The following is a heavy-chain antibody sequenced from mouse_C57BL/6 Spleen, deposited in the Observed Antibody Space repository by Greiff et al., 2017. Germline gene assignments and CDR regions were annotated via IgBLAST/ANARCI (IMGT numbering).Heavy chain of an antibody. D-gene: IGHD2-4*01. Sequence: QVQLQQSGAGLVKPGASVKMSCKASGYTFTTYPIEWMKQNHGKSLEWIGNFHPYNDDTKYNEQFKGKATLTVEKSSSTVYLELSRFTSDDSAVYYCSRQSTYDYCLAYWGQGTLVTVSA. CDR3: SRQSTYDYCLAY. J-gene: IGHJ3*01. CDR1: GYTFTTYP. CDR2: FHPYNDDT. V-gene: IGHV1-47*01.